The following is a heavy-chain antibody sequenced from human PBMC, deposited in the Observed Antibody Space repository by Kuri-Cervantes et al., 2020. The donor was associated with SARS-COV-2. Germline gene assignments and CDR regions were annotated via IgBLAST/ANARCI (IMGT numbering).Heavy chain of an antibody. V-gene: IGHV3-21*06. D-gene: IGHD2-2*02. CDR3: ARLHTDIVVVPAAIRSHHYYYYMDV. CDR1: GCTFSSYS. Sequence: GESLKISCASSGCTFSSYSMNWVRQAPGKGLEWVSSISSSSSNIYYADSVKGRFTISRDNAKNPLYLQMNSLRAEDTAAYYCARLHTDIVVVPAAIRSHHYYYYMDVWGKGTKVTVSS. J-gene: IGHJ6*03. CDR2: ISSSSSNI.